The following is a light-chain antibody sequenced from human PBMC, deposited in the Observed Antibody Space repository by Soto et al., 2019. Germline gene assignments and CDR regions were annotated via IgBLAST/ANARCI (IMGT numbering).Light chain of an antibody. Sequence: DIQMTQSPSTLSASVGDRVTITCRASQSITNRLAWSQQKPGKAPKVLIYDASNLEYGVPSRFSGSGFGKEFILTISSLQPDDFATYYCQHYNSYSEAFGQGTKVDIK. CDR3: QHYNSYSEA. CDR2: DAS. V-gene: IGKV1-5*01. J-gene: IGKJ1*01. CDR1: QSITNR.